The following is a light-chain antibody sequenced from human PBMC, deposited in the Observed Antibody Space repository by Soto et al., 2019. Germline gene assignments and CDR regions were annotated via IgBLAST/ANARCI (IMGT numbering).Light chain of an antibody. V-gene: IGKV3-15*01. CDR2: GAS. CDR3: QHYNNWPFT. J-gene: IGKJ4*01. Sequence: EIVLTQSPATLSVSPGERVTLSCRASQSVTSNLAWYQQKPGQAPRLLIYGASSRATGIPARFTGSGSGTEFTLTISSLQSEDFVVYYCQHYNNWPFTFGGGTKVESK. CDR1: QSVTSN.